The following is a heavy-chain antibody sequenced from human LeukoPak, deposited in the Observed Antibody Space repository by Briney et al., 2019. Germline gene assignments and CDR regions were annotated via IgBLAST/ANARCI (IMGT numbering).Heavy chain of an antibody. CDR3: ARLTRGYSYGYEGGLDY. V-gene: IGHV3-66*02. CDR2: IYSGGST. CDR1: GFTVSSNY. J-gene: IGHJ4*02. D-gene: IGHD5-18*01. Sequence: GGSLRLSCAASGFTVSSNYMSWVRQAPGKGLEWVAVIYSGGSTYYADSVKGRFTISRDNSKNTLYLQMNRLRAEDTAVYYCARLTRGYSYGYEGGLDYWGQGTLVTVSS.